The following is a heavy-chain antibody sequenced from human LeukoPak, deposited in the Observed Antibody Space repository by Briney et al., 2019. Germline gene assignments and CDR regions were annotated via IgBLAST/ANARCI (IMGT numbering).Heavy chain of an antibody. Sequence: SVKVSCKASGYTFTSYGISWVRQAPGQGLEWMGGIIPIFGTANYAQKFQGRVTITTDESTSTAYMELSSLRSEDTAVYYCARQRRGTMVRGVIISPCLSYDCYMDVWGKGTTVTVSS. CDR1: GYTFTSYG. V-gene: IGHV1-69*05. CDR3: ARQRRGTMVRGVIISPCLSYDCYMDV. D-gene: IGHD3-10*01. CDR2: IIPIFGTA. J-gene: IGHJ6*03.